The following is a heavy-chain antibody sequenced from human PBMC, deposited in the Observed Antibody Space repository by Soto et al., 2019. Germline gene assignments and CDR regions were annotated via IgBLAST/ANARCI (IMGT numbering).Heavy chain of an antibody. J-gene: IGHJ5*02. CDR3: AKDLFSGGSYPNWFDP. D-gene: IGHD1-26*01. CDR2: ISYDGSNQ. V-gene: IGHV3-30*18. Sequence: QVHLAESGGGVVQPGKSLRLSCEASGFSFRSYGLHWVRQAPGKGLEWIGLISYDGSNQFYADSVRGRFTISRDNSNNTLCLQMTSLRVEDTAVYYCAKDLFSGGSYPNWFDPWGHGTLVTVSS. CDR1: GFSFRSYG.